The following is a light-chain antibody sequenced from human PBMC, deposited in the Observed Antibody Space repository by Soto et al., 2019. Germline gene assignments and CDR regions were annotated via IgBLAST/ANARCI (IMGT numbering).Light chain of an antibody. J-gene: IGKJ2*01. CDR1: QTINTY. V-gene: IGKV1-39*01. Sequence: DIQMTQSPSSLSASVGDRVTITCRTSQTINTYLNWYQQKPGKAPKLLIHDASTLQRGVPSRFSGSGSGTEFTLSISGPQPEDFATFYCQQSYDPPYSFGQGTALEI. CDR3: QQSYDPPYS. CDR2: DAS.